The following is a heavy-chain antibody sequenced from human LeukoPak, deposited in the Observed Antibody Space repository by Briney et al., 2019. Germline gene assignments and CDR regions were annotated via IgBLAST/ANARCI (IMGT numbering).Heavy chain of an antibody. D-gene: IGHD6-13*01. J-gene: IGHJ6*03. Sequence: PGGSLRLSCAASGFTFSDHYMDWVRQAPGKGLEWVGRTRNKANSYTTEYAASVKGRFTISRDDSKNSLYLQMNSLKTEDTAVYYCARQQLDYYYYMDVWGKGTTGTVSS. V-gene: IGHV3-72*01. CDR2: TRNKANSYTT. CDR1: GFTFSDHY. CDR3: ARQQLDYYYYMDV.